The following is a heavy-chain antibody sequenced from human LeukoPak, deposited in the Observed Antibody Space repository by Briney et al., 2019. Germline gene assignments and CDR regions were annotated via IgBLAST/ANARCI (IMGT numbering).Heavy chain of an antibody. CDR1: GFTFSNAW. V-gene: IGHV3-15*01. CDR2: IKSKTDGGTT. Sequence: GGSLRLSCAASGFTFSNAWMSWVRQAPGKGLEGVGRIKSKTDGGTTDYAAPVKGRFTISRDDSKNTLYLQMNSLKTEDTAVYYCTTDIPIITYYYGSGSYYWGQGTLVTVSS. J-gene: IGHJ4*02. D-gene: IGHD3-10*01. CDR3: TTDIPIITYYYGSGSYY.